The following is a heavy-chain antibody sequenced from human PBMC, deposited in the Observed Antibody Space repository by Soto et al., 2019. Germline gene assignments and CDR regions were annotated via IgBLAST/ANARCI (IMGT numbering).Heavy chain of an antibody. CDR1: GGTFSTYS. CDR2: IIPMLGIA. CDR3: TIGSWSGEVFDI. V-gene: IGHV1-69*02. D-gene: IGHD2-21*01. Sequence: QVQLVQSRAEVKKPGSAVKVSCKDSGGTFSTYSMFWVRQAPGQGLEWMGRIIPMLGIANYAQKFQGRVTITADKSTGTAYMELSSLRSEDTALYYCTIGSWSGEVFDIWGQGTMVTVSS. J-gene: IGHJ3*02.